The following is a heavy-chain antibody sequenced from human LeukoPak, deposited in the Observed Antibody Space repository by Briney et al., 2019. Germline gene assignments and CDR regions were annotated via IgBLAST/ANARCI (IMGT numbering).Heavy chain of an antibody. D-gene: IGHD2-15*01. V-gene: IGHV4-4*09. CDR3: ARLMGQVVPAIYHSFAP. CDR1: GDHITSNY. J-gene: IGHJ1*01. CDR2: TSASGDT. Sequence: PSETLSLTCTVSGDHITSNYWTWIRQPPGKRLEWLVYTSASGDTNYNPSLKSRVTISLDTSKNQFSLKLSSVTAEDTAVYFCARLMGQVVPAIYHSFAPWARGTPVTASS.